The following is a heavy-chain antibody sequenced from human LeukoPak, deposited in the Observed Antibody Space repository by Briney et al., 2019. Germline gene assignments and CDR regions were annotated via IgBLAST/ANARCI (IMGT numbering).Heavy chain of an antibody. J-gene: IGHJ6*03. D-gene: IGHD6-13*01. Sequence: SETLSLTCAVYGGSFSGYYWSWIRQPPGKGLEWIREINHSGSTNYNPSLKSRVTISVDTSNNQFSLKLSSVTAADTAVYYCARGPYSCIWYGINYYYYYYMDVWGKGTTVTVSS. CDR2: INHSGST. CDR1: GGSFSGYY. CDR3: ARGPYSCIWYGINYYYYYYMDV. V-gene: IGHV4-34*01.